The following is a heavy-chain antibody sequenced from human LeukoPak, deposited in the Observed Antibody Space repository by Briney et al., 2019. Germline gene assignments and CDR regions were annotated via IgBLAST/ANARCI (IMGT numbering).Heavy chain of an antibody. CDR1: GGSISSYY. CDR3: ASSPEVYYYGSGSYYLTY. D-gene: IGHD3-10*01. V-gene: IGHV4-59*01. J-gene: IGHJ4*02. Sequence: SETLSLTCTVSGGSISSYYWSWIRQPPGKGLEWIGYIYYSGSTNYNPSLKSRVTISVDTSKNQFSLKLSSVTAADTAVYYCASSPEVYYYGSGSYYLTYWGQGTLDTVSS. CDR2: IYYSGST.